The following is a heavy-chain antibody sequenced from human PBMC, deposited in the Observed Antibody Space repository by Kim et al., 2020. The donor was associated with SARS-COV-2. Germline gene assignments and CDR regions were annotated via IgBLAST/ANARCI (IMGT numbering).Heavy chain of an antibody. CDR3: AKVGRYCGGDCYQTPPYGMDV. D-gene: IGHD2-21*02. J-gene: IGHJ6*02. Sequence: GGSLRLSCAASGFTFSSYAMSWVRQAPGKGLEWVSAISGSGGSTYYADSVKGRFTISRDNSKNTLYLQMNSLRAEDTAVYYCAKVGRYCGGDCYQTPPYGMDVWGQGTTVTVSS. CDR1: GFTFSSYA. CDR2: ISGSGGST. V-gene: IGHV3-23*01.